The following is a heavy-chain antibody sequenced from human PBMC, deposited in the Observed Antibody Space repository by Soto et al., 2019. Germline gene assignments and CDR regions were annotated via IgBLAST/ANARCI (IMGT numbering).Heavy chain of an antibody. CDR2: ISRGSDTI. D-gene: IGHD6-13*01. Sequence: EVQLVESGGGLVQPGGSLRLSCAASGFTFSDYGVNWVRQAPGKGLEWISYISRGSDTIYYADSVMGRFTISRDDAKNSLFLQMNSLRDEDTAVYYGARVSSTWEDDYWGQGTLVTVSS. CDR1: GFTFSDYG. J-gene: IGHJ4*02. CDR3: ARVSSTWEDDY. V-gene: IGHV3-48*02.